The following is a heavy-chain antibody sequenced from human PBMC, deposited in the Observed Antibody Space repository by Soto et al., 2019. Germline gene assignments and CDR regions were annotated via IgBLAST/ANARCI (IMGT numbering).Heavy chain of an antibody. CDR1: GFTFTSSA. V-gene: IGHV1-3*01. CDR3: ARPTYYYDSSGPPAY. J-gene: IGHJ4*02. Sequence: ASVKVSCKASGFTFTSSAMQWVRQARGQRLEWIGWIVAGNGNTKYSQKFQGRVTITRDTSASTAYMELSSLRSEDTAVYYCARPTYYYDSSGPPAYWGQGTLVTVSS. CDR2: IVAGNGNT. D-gene: IGHD3-22*01.